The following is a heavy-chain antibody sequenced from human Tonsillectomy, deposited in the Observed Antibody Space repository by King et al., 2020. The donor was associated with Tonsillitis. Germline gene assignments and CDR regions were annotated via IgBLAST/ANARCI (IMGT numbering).Heavy chain of an antibody. CDR2: IYYSGST. CDR3: ARQNHHYDYVWGSYPSWGLDAFDI. D-gene: IGHD3-16*01. V-gene: IGHV4-39*01. Sequence: QLQESGPGLVKPSETLSLTCTVSGGSISSSSYYWGWIRQPPGKGLEWIGSIYYSGSTYYNPSLKSRVTISVDTSKNQFSLKLSSVTAADTAVYYCARQNHHYDYVWGSYPSWGLDAFDIWGQGTMVTVSS. CDR1: GGSISSSSYY. J-gene: IGHJ3*02.